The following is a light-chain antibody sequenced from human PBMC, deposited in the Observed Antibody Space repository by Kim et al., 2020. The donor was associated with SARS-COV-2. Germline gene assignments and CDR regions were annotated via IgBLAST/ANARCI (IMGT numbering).Light chain of an antibody. V-gene: IGKV1-5*03. Sequence: ASVGDSVTITCRARQSMNSWVAWYKQKPGKAPKLMIYKTSTLESGVPSRFSGSGSGTEFTLTISSLHPDDFATYYCQQYDSYSPYGFGQGTKLEI. CDR1: QSMNSW. CDR2: KTS. CDR3: QQYDSYSPYG. J-gene: IGKJ2*03.